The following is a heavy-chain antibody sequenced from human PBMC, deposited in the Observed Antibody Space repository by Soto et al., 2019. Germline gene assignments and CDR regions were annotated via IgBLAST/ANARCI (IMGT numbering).Heavy chain of an antibody. CDR3: ARESCAHCVCYGSDGFDV. CDR1: GFTFSDYF. J-gene: IGHJ3*01. D-gene: IGHD2-8*01. Sequence: QVQLVDSGGGLVQPGGSLRLSCAASGFTFSDYFMSWIRQAPGKGLEWVSYISRSGGPVYYGDSVKGRFTISRDNFRNSLYLQMNSLRAEDTAVYYCARESCAHCVCYGSDGFDVWGQGSMVTVSS. V-gene: IGHV3-11*01. CDR2: ISRSGGPV.